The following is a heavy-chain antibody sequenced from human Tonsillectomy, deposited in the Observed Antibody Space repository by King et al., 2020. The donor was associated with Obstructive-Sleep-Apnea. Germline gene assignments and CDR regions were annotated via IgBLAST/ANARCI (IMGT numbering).Heavy chain of an antibody. D-gene: IGHD3-22*01. Sequence: VQLQQSGPGLVKPSQTLSLTCAISGDSVSNNTAVWNCIRQSPSKGLEWRGRTYHRSKGFNEYAESVKSRITINPDTSKNQFSLQLNSVTPGDTAVYYCAGARSYYYTWGQGTLVTVSS. CDR3: AGARSYYYT. V-gene: IGHV6-1*01. J-gene: IGHJ5*02. CDR2: TYHRSKGFN. CDR1: GDSVSNNTAV.